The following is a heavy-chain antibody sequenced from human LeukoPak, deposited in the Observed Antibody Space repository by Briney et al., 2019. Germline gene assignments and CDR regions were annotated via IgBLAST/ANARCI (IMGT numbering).Heavy chain of an antibody. Sequence: GRSLRLSCAASGFTFSDYAMHWVRQAPGKGLEWVAVMSYDGSNKYYADSVKGRFTISRDNSKNTLYVQMNSLRVEDTAVYHCARDFQWLRAMDVWGQGATVTVSS. D-gene: IGHD6-19*01. CDR1: GFTFSDYA. CDR2: MSYDGSNK. CDR3: ARDFQWLRAMDV. V-gene: IGHV3-30-3*01. J-gene: IGHJ6*02.